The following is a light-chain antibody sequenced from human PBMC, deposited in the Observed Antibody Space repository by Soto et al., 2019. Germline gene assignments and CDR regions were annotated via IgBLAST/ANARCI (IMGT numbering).Light chain of an antibody. Sequence: QSALTQPASVSGSPGQSITISCTGTSGDVGAYNYGSWYQLHPGKAPKLMIYDVSNRPSGVSNRFSGSKSGNTASLTISGLQAEDEADYFCSSFTTSSTRVFGTGTKVTVL. V-gene: IGLV2-14*03. CDR1: SGDVGAYNY. J-gene: IGLJ1*01. CDR3: SSFTTSSTRV. CDR2: DVS.